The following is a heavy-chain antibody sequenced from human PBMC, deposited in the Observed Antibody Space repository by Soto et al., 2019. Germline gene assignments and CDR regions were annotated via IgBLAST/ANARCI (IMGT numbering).Heavy chain of an antibody. D-gene: IGHD6-13*01. CDR1: GFTFSSYG. Sequence: EVQLLESGGGLVQPGGSLRLSCAASGFTFSSYGMSWVRQAPGKGLEWVSGISGSGDSTYYADSVKGRFTISRDNSKDTLYLHMNSLRAEDTAVYYCAIGDGSTWRYYFDYWGQGTLVTVSS. J-gene: IGHJ4*02. CDR2: ISGSGDST. CDR3: AIGDGSTWRYYFDY. V-gene: IGHV3-23*01.